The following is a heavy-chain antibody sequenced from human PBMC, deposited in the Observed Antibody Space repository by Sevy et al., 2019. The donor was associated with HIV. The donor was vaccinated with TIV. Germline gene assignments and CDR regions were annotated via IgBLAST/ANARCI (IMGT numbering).Heavy chain of an antibody. V-gene: IGHV1-2*02. CDR1: GYTFTGYY. Sequence: ASLKVSCKASGYTFTGYYMHWVRQAPGQGLEWMGWINPNSGGTNYAQKFQGGVTMTRDTSISTAYMELSRLRSDDTAVYYCAGGGNSAGDAFDIWGQGTMVTVSS. CDR2: INPNSGGT. J-gene: IGHJ3*02. CDR3: AGGGNSAGDAFDI. D-gene: IGHD2-21*02.